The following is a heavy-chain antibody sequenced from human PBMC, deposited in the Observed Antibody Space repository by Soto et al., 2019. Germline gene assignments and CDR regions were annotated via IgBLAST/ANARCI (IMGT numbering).Heavy chain of an antibody. Sequence: ASVKVSCKASGYTFNNYGINWVRQAPGQGLEWVGWISPYNGNNGYAQYAQSIDDMTTKTIDSSATMAQRGLRNLGTAVSAVSCWARCKLERWEVGYYGMDVWGQGTTVTVSS. J-gene: IGHJ6*02. CDR2: ISPYNGNN. D-gene: IGHD1-1*01. CDR1: GYTFNNYG. CDR3: ARCKLERWEVGYYGMDV. V-gene: IGHV1-18*04.